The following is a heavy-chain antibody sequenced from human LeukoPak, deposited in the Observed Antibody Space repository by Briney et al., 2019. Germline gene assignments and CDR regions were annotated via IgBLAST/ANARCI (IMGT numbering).Heavy chain of an antibody. CDR2: INPNSGGT. J-gene: IGHJ4*02. D-gene: IGHD2-8*01. Sequence: ASVKVSCKASRYTFTGYYMHWVRQAPGQGLEWMGRINPNSGGTNYAQKFQGRVTMTRDTSISTAYMELSRLRSDDTAVYYCARLEYCTNGVCYRAIDYWGQGTLVTVSS. CDR1: RYTFTGYY. V-gene: IGHV1-2*06. CDR3: ARLEYCTNGVCYRAIDY.